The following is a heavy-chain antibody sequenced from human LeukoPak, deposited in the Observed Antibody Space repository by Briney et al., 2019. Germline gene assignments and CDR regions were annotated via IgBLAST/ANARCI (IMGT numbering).Heavy chain of an antibody. CDR2: IYHSRST. Sequence: SETLSLTCAVSGYSISSGYYWGWIRQPPGKGPEWIGGIYHSRSTYYNPSLRSRVTISVDTSKNQFSLKLTSVTAAYTAVYYCVRPRQWLVEIDYWGQGALVTVSS. J-gene: IGHJ4*02. CDR3: VRPRQWLVEIDY. D-gene: IGHD6-19*01. CDR1: GYSISSGYY. V-gene: IGHV4-38-2*01.